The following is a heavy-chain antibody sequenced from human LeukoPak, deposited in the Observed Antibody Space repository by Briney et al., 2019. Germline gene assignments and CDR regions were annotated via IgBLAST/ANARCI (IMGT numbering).Heavy chain of an antibody. CDR3: TRRPDGYSNNWFDP. V-gene: IGHV3-73*01. CDR1: GFTFIGSA. J-gene: IGHJ5*02. CDR2: IRSKANSYAT. Sequence: GGPLKLSCAASGFTFIGSAMHWVRQASGKGLEWVGRIRSKANSYATAYAASVKGRFTISRDDSKNTAYLQMNSLKTEDTAVYYCTRRPDGYSNNWFDPWGQGTLVT. D-gene: IGHD5-24*01.